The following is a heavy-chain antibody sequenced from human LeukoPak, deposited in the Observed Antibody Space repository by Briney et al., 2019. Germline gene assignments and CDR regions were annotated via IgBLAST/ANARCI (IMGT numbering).Heavy chain of an antibody. Sequence: GGSLRLSCAASGFTFSSYSMNWVRQAPGKGLEWVSSISSSSSYIYYADSVKGRFTISRGNAKNSLYLQMNSLRAEDTAVYYCARDQGGGPPYDAFDIWGQGTMVTVSS. CDR3: ARDQGGGPPYDAFDI. V-gene: IGHV3-21*01. D-gene: IGHD2-15*01. J-gene: IGHJ3*02. CDR2: ISSSSSYI. CDR1: GFTFSSYS.